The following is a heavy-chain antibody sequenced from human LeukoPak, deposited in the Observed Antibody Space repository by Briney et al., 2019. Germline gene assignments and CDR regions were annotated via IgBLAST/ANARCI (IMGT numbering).Heavy chain of an antibody. V-gene: IGHV4-4*07. Sequence: SETLSLTCIVSGASISTYHWSWIRQSAEKGLEWIGRAHSDGTTNYNPSIKSRVTMSIDTSQNQLSLKLTSVTAADAAVYYCARDGLYTYGYSYFDYWGQGTLATVSS. CDR2: AHSDGTT. CDR1: GASISTYH. CDR3: ARDGLYTYGYSYFDY. D-gene: IGHD5-18*01. J-gene: IGHJ4*02.